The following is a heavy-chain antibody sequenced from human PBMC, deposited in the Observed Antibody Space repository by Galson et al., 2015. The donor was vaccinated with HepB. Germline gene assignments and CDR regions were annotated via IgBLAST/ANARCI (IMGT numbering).Heavy chain of an antibody. Sequence: SLRLSCAASGFTFSSYEMNWVRQAPGKGLEWVSYISSSGSTIYYADSVKGRFTISRDNAKNSLYLQMNSLRAEDTAVYYCASIGYYYGSGSTQNNWFDPWGQGTPVTVSS. J-gene: IGHJ5*02. CDR1: GFTFSSYE. V-gene: IGHV3-48*03. D-gene: IGHD3-10*01. CDR3: ASIGYYYGSGSTQNNWFDP. CDR2: ISSSGSTI.